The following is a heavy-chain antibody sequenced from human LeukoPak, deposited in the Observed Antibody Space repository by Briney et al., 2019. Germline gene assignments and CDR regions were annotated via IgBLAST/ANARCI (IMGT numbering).Heavy chain of an antibody. CDR3: ARPRGGYYGSGRDVDFDY. CDR1: GYTFTGYY. Sequence: ASVKVSCKASGYTFTGYYMHWVRQAPGQGLEWMGWINPNSGGTNYAQKFQGRVTMTRDTSISTAYMELSRLRSDDTAVYYCARPRGGYYGSGRDVDFDYWGQGTLVTVSS. D-gene: IGHD3-10*01. CDR2: INPNSGGT. J-gene: IGHJ4*02. V-gene: IGHV1-2*02.